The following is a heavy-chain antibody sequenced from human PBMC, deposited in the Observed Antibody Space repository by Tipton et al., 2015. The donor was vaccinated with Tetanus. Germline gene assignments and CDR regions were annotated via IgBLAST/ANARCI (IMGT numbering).Heavy chain of an antibody. CDR3: ARAYGGNSGGGDY. CDR2: INPGDATT. V-gene: IGHV1-46*01. D-gene: IGHD4-23*01. J-gene: IGHJ4*02. Sequence: QLVQSGAEVKNPGASVKVSCKASGYFFTSYYVEWVRQAPGQGLEWVGIINPGDATTSYAPRFRDRVSMTRDTSTSTVYMELSSLRYEDTAVYYCARAYGGNSGGGDYWGQGTLVTVSS. CDR1: GYFFTSYY.